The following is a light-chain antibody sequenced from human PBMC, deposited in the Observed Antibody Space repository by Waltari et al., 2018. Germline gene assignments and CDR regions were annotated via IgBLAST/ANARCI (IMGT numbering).Light chain of an antibody. Sequence: QLVLTQSPSASASLGASVKLTCTLSSGHSSNVIAWLQQRPDKGPRYLMKVNSDGSHSKGDEIPDRFSGSSSGAGRYLTISNLQSEDEADYFCQTGGHGTWVFGGGTTLTVL. V-gene: IGLV4-69*01. J-gene: IGLJ3*02. CDR3: QTGGHGTWV. CDR2: VNSDGSH. CDR1: SGHSSNV.